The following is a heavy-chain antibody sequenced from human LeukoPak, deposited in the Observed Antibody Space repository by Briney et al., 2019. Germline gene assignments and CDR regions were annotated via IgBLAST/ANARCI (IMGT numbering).Heavy chain of an antibody. CDR3: AREVRDVVAVPAAS. CDR2: VYYTGST. D-gene: IGHD2-2*01. V-gene: IGHV4-39*01. J-gene: IGHJ4*02. CDR1: GFSMSTDSFY. Sequence: PSETLSLTCTGSGFSMSTDSFYWGWIRQPPGRGLQWIGTVYYTGSTYYNPALKSRVTLSVDTSKSQFSLNLSSVTAADTAVYYCAREVRDVVAVPAASWGQGTLVTVSS.